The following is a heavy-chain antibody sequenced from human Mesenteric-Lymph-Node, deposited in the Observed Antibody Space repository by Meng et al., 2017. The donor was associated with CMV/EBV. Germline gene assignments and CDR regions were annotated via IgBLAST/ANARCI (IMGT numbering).Heavy chain of an antibody. Sequence: ESLKISCAASGFTFSPYAVNWVRQAPGKGLEWVSSISSTSSYIYYADSVKGRFTISRDNTKNSLYLQMNSLRAEDTAVYYCARDLTDGGEKYWGQGTLVTVSS. CDR1: GFTFSPYA. J-gene: IGHJ4*02. CDR3: ARDLTDGGEKY. V-gene: IGHV3-21*01. D-gene: IGHD3-16*01. CDR2: ISSTSSYI.